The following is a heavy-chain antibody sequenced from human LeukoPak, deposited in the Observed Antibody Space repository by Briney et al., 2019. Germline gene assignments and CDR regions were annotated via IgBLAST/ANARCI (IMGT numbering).Heavy chain of an antibody. CDR1: GGSISSYY. V-gene: IGHV3-23*01. CDR2: ISGSGGST. Sequence: ETLSLTCTVSGGSISSYYWTWVRQAPGKGLEWVSAISGSGGSTYYADSVKGRFTISRDNSKNTLYLQMNSLRAEDTAVYYCAIQSEGDDYWGQGTLVTVSS. J-gene: IGHJ4*02. CDR3: AIQSEGDDY. D-gene: IGHD1-26*01.